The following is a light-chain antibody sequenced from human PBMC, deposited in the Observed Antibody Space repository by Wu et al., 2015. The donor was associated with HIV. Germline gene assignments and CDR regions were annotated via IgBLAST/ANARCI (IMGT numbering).Light chain of an antibody. J-gene: IGKJ4*01. CDR2: AAS. CDR3: QQSHSTPLT. V-gene: IGKV1-39*01. Sequence: TQMTQSPSSLSASVGDRVTITCRASQSVYSNLNWYQQKPGKAPKLLIFAASSLQSGVPSRFSGSGSGTDFTLTISSLQPEDFATYYCQQSHSTPLTFGGGTKVEIK. CDR1: QSVYSN.